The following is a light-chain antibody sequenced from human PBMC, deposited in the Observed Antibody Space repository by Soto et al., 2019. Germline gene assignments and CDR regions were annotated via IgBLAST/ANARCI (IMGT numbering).Light chain of an antibody. J-gene: IGKJ5*01. CDR3: QQYSASPIS. V-gene: IGKV3-20*01. Sequence: EVVLTQSPGTLSLSPGERATLSCRASQSVSSSYLTWYQQRPGQAPRLVIYGGSRRATGIPDRFSGSGSGTDFTLPISRLEPEDFAVYYCQQYSASPISFGQGTRLEIK. CDR2: GGS. CDR1: QSVSSSY.